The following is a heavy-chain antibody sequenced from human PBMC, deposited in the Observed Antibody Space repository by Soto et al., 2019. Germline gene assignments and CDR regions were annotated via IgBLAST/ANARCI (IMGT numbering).Heavy chain of an antibody. CDR1: GDSVSSNSAA. CDR3: ARGLSRQSSGWYEEEVSWFDP. D-gene: IGHD6-19*01. CDR2: TYYRSKWYN. J-gene: IGHJ5*02. V-gene: IGHV6-1*01. Sequence: SQTLSLTCAISGDSVSSNSAAWNWIRQSPSRGLEWLGRTYYRSKWYNDYAVSVKSRITINPDTSKNQFSLQLNSVTPEDTAVYCCARGLSRQSSGWYEEEVSWFDPWGQGTLVTVSS.